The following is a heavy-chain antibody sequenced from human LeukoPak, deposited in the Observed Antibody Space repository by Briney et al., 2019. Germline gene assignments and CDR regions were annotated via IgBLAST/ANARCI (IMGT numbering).Heavy chain of an antibody. J-gene: IGHJ4*02. V-gene: IGHV4-4*07. CDR1: GGSISSYY. Sequence: SETLSLTCTVSGGSISSYYWSWIRQPAGKGLEWIGRIYTSGSTNYNPSLKCRVTMSVDTSKNQFSLKLSSVTAADTAVYYCASGSRSYGFDYWGQGTLVTVSS. D-gene: IGHD1-26*01. CDR2: IYTSGST. CDR3: ASGSRSYGFDY.